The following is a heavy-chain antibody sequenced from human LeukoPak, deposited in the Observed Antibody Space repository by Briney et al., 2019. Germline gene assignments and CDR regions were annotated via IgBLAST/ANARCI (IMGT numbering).Heavy chain of an antibody. CDR2: INPNSGGT. V-gene: IGHV1-2*02. J-gene: IGHJ6*03. Sequence: ASVKVSCKASGYTFTGYYMHWVRQAPGQGLEWMGWINPNSGGTNYAQRFQGRVTMTRDTSISTAYMELSRLRSDDTAVYYCARDLYGISGYYYYYMDVWGKGTTVTVSS. CDR3: ARDLYGISGYYYYYMDV. D-gene: IGHD2-15*01. CDR1: GYTFTGYY.